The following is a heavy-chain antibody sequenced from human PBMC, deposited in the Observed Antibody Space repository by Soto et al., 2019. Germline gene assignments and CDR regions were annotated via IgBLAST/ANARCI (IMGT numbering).Heavy chain of an antibody. CDR1: GFTFRWFG. V-gene: IGHV3-30*18. J-gene: IGHJ4*02. CDR2: ISNDGSNE. D-gene: IGHD3-10*01. Sequence: GGSRRLSCAGSGFTFRWFGMNWVRQAPGKGLEWVARISNDGSNEYYVDSVKGRFTISRDNSKNTLYLQMDSLRAEDTAVYYCAKGEVRGIIPSYFDYWGLGTLVTVS. CDR3: AKGEVRGIIPSYFDY.